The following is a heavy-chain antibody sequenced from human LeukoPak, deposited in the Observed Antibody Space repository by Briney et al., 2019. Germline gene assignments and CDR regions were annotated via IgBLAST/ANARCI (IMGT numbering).Heavy chain of an antibody. V-gene: IGHV5-51*01. J-gene: IGHJ5*02. CDR1: GYSFTIYW. Sequence: GESLKISCKGSGYSFTIYWIGWVRRIPGKGLEWMGIIYPGGSDSRYSPSFPGQVTISADKSISTAYLQWSSLKASDTAMYYCARGRDYSTDGPWFDPWGQGTLVTVSS. CDR2: IYPGGSDS. D-gene: IGHD4-11*01. CDR3: ARGRDYSTDGPWFDP.